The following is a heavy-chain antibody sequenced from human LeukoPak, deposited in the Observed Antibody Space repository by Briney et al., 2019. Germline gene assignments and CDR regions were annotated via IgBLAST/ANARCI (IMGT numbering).Heavy chain of an antibody. Sequence: PGGSLRLSCAASGFTFSTYAMTWVRQAPGKGPECVSDISGSGGSTYYADSVKGRCTTSRDNSKNTLYLQMNSLRAEDTAVYYCAKAKYSSGWYYFDYWGQGALVTVSS. CDR2: ISGSGGST. CDR1: GFTFSTYA. V-gene: IGHV3-23*01. D-gene: IGHD6-19*01. J-gene: IGHJ4*02. CDR3: AKAKYSSGWYYFDY.